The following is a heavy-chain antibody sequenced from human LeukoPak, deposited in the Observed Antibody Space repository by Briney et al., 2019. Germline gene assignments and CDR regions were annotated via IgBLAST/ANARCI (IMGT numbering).Heavy chain of an antibody. J-gene: IGHJ4*02. V-gene: IGHV4-4*07. CDR3: AKRDSSGYYYFDY. D-gene: IGHD3-22*01. Sequence: KPSETLSLTCTVSGGSISSYYWSWIRQPDGKGLEWIGRIYTSGSTNYNPSLKSRVTMSVDTSKNQFSLKLSSVTAADTAVYYCAKRDSSGYYYFDYWGQGTLVTVSS. CDR2: IYTSGST. CDR1: GGSISSYY.